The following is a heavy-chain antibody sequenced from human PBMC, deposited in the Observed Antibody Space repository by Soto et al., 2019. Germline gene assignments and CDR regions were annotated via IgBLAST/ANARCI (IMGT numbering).Heavy chain of an antibody. J-gene: IGHJ5*02. CDR1: GFTFSGSA. CDR2: IGSKANNYAT. V-gene: IGHV3-73*01. CDR3: AKDKGAQTPMLPLGWFDP. D-gene: IGHD1-26*01. Sequence: RGSLRLSCAASGFTFSGSAMHWVRQASGKGLEWVGRIGSKANNYATAYAASVKGRFTISRDDSKNTLYLQMNSLRAEDTAVYYCAKDKGAQTPMLPLGWFDPWGQGTLVTVSS.